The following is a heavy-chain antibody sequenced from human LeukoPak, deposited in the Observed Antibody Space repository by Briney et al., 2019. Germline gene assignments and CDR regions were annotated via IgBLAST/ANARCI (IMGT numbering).Heavy chain of an antibody. CDR1: GYKFTGYY. J-gene: IGHJ4*02. D-gene: IGHD5-18*01. CDR2: HNPNSGDS. CDR3: AREIGGILVFDY. V-gene: IGHV1-2*02. Sequence: ASGKVFCKASGYKFTGYYMHWVRQAPGQGLEWMELHNPNSGDSHHAQKFQGRVTMTRDTSIGTAYMELSRLRSDDTAVYYCAREIGGILVFDYWGQGTLVTVSS.